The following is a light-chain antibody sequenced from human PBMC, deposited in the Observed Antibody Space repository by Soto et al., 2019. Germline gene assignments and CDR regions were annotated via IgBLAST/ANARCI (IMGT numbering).Light chain of an antibody. V-gene: IGLV2-14*01. CDR3: SSYTSSNTLYV. CDR1: SSDVGGYNY. CDR2: DVN. Sequence: SVLTQPASVSGSPGQSITISCTGTSSDVGGYNYVSWYQQHPGKAPKLMIYDVNNRPSGVSDCFSGSKSGNTASLTISGLQAEDEADYFCSSYTSSNTLYVLGAGTKVTVL. J-gene: IGLJ1*01.